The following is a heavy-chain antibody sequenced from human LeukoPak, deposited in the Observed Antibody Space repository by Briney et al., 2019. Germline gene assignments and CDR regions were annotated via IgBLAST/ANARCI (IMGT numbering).Heavy chain of an antibody. CDR2: IIPIFGTA. J-gene: IGHJ4*02. CDR1: GGTFSSYA. CDR3: AIRKGEYYFDY. Sequence: SVKVSCKASGGTFSSYAISWVRQAPGQGLEWMGGIIPIFGTANYAQKFQGRVMITADRSTSTAYMELSSLRSEDTAVYYCAIRKGEYYFDYWGQGTLVTVSS. V-gene: IGHV1-69*06. D-gene: IGHD3-16*01.